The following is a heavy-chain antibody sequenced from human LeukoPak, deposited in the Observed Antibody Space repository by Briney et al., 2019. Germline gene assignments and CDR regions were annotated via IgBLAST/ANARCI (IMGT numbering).Heavy chain of an antibody. J-gene: IGHJ4*02. Sequence: ASVKVSCKASGYTFTHFDISWVRQAPGQGLEWMGRISPYNGDTYYAQNLQGGVTVTTDTSTRTAYMELKSLTSDDTAVYYCARKRGGCYPDWGQGTLVTVSS. CDR1: GYTFTHFD. V-gene: IGHV1-18*01. CDR2: ISPYNGDT. D-gene: IGHD2-15*01. CDR3: ARKRGGCYPD.